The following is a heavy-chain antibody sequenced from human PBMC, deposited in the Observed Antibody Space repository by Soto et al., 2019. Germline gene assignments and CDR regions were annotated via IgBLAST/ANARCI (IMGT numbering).Heavy chain of an antibody. D-gene: IGHD2-2*01. CDR1: GFTLSSYG. V-gene: IGHV3-33*01. CDR2: IWYDGSKK. CDR3: ARGVVIPAALDY. Sequence: PGGSLRLSCAASGFTLSSYGMHWVRQAPGKGLEWVALIWYDGSKKHYADSVIGRFTISRDNSKNTLDLQMNSLRADDTAVYYCARGVVIPAALDYWGQGTLVTVSS. J-gene: IGHJ4*02.